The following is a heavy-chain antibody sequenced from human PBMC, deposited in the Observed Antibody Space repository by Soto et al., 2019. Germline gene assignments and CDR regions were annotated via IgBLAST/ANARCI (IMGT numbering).Heavy chain of an antibody. J-gene: IGHJ4*02. CDR2: IIPIFGTA. CDR1: GGTFSSYA. V-gene: IGHV1-69*13. D-gene: IGHD2-21*02. CDR3: ARGIYCGGDCYSPSNDY. Sequence: GASVKVSCKASGGTFSSYAISWVRQAPGQGLEWMGGIIPIFGTANYAQKFQGRVTITADESTSTAYMELSSLRSEDAAVYYCARGIYCGGDCYSPSNDYWGQGTLVTVSS.